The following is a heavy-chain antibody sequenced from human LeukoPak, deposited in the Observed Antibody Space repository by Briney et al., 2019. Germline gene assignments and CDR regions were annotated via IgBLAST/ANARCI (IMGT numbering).Heavy chain of an antibody. CDR3: GCCSVLGRTFDF. D-gene: IGHD4/OR15-4a*01. CDR1: GASMNDYY. V-gene: IGHV4-59*01. CDR2: VHHSFSS. J-gene: IGHJ4*02. Sequence: PSETLSLTCAVSGASMNDYYWSWIRQTPGKGLEWIGHVHHSFSSNFSPSLKSRVTMSMGTSKSQFSLRVTSVTAADTAVYYCGCCSVLGRTFDFWGQGTQVTVSS.